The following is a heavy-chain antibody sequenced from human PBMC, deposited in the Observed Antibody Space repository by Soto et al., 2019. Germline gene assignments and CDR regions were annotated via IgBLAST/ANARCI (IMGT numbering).Heavy chain of an antibody. Sequence: EVQLVQSGAEVKKPGASLKISCKGSGYSFANYWIGWVRQMPGKGLEWMALIFPGDSHTRYSPSLQGQVTISVEQSISTAYLQWSSLQASDTAMYYCANHGYSGYGACSDWGPGTLVTVSS. CDR1: GYSFANYW. J-gene: IGHJ4*01. CDR2: IFPGDSHT. D-gene: IGHD5-12*01. V-gene: IGHV5-51*01. CDR3: ANHGYSGYGACSD.